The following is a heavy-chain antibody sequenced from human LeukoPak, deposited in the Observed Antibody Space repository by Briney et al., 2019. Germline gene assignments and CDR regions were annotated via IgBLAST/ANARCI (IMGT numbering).Heavy chain of an antibody. V-gene: IGHV3-7*01. CDR3: ARDPSSLRDSFDY. CDR2: IKEDGSEK. CDR1: GCTFSSYW. J-gene: IGHJ4*02. Sequence: GGCLRLSCAASGCTFSSYWMNWVRQAPGKGLEWVANIKEDGSEKYYVDSVKGRFTISRDNAKNSLYLQMNSLRAEDTAVYYCARDPSSLRDSFDYWGQGSLVTVSS.